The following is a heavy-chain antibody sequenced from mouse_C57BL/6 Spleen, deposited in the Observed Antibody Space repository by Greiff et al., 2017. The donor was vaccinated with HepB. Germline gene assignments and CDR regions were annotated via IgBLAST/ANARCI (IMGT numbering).Heavy chain of an antibody. CDR1: GYTFTDYY. J-gene: IGHJ1*03. D-gene: IGHD2-10*02. CDR3: ARYGNYEDWYFDV. V-gene: IGHV1-26*01. CDR2: INPNNGGT. Sequence: EVQLQQSGPELVKPGASVKISCKASGYTFTDYYMNWVKQSHGKSLEWIGDINPNNGGTSYNQKFKGKATLTVDKSSSKAYMELRSLTSEDSAGYYCARYGNYEDWYFDVWGTGTTVTVSS.